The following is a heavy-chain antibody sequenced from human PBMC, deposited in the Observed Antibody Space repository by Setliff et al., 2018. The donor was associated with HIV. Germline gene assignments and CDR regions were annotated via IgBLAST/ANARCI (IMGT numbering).Heavy chain of an antibody. J-gene: IGHJ4*02. D-gene: IGHD3-22*01. V-gene: IGHV3-21*01. CDR3: ARDGAYYYDSSGYYHYYFDY. Sequence: GGSLRLSCAASGFTFSSYSMSWVRQAPGKGLEWVSYISSTSSYIYYADSVKGRVTISRDNAKNSLYLQMNSPRAEDTAVYYCARDGAYYYDSSGYYHYYFDYWGQGTLVTVSS. CDR2: ISSTSSYI. CDR1: GFTFSSYS.